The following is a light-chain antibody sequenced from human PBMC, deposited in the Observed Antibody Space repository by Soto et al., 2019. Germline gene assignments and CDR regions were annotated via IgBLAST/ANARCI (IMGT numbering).Light chain of an antibody. V-gene: IGKV3-20*01. CDR1: QSVSVSY. CDR2: GAS. Sequence: EIVLPQSPGTLSLSPGERATLSCRASQSVSVSYLAWYQHRPGQAPRLLIYGASNRATGIPDRFSGSGSGTDFTLTINRLEPEDFAIYYCQQYSTTPWTFGQGTKVEIK. J-gene: IGKJ1*01. CDR3: QQYSTTPWT.